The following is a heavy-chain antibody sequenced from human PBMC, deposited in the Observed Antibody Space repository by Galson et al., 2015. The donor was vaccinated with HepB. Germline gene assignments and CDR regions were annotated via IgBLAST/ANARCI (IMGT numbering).Heavy chain of an antibody. Sequence: SVKVSCKASGYTFTSYAMHWVRQAPGQRLEWMGWINAGNGNTKYSQKFQGRVTITRDTSASTAYMELSSLRSEDTAVYYCARDRLPHNSMILKWLGTRHDALDIWGQGTMVTVSS. D-gene: IGHD3-3*01. CDR1: GYTFTSYA. J-gene: IGHJ3*02. V-gene: IGHV1-3*01. CDR3: ARDRLPHNSMILKWLGTRHDALDI. CDR2: INAGNGNT.